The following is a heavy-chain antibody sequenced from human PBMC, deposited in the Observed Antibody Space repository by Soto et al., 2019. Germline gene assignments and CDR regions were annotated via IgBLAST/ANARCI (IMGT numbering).Heavy chain of an antibody. D-gene: IGHD1-26*01. V-gene: IGHV4-39*01. CDR3: ARVGRLGGTPYYFDY. CDR2: IYYSGST. CDR1: GGSISTNSYY. J-gene: IGHJ4*02. Sequence: SETLSLTCTVSGGSISTNSYYWGWIRQPPGKGLEWIGSIYYSGSTYYNPSLKSRVTISVDTSKNQFSLKLSSVTAADTAVYHCARVGRLGGTPYYFDYWGQGTLVTVSS.